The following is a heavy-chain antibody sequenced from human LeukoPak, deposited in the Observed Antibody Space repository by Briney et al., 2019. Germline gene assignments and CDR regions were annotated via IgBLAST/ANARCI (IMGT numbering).Heavy chain of an antibody. V-gene: IGHV1-69*04. Sequence: GASVKVSCKASGGTFSSYAISWVRQAPGQGLEWMGRIIPILGIANYAQKFQGSVTITADKSTSTAYMELSSLRSEDTAVYYCASATFRDGYNPYYYYYYGMDVWGQGTTVTVSS. J-gene: IGHJ6*02. CDR2: IIPILGIA. CDR1: GGTFSSYA. D-gene: IGHD5-24*01. CDR3: ASATFRDGYNPYYYYYYGMDV.